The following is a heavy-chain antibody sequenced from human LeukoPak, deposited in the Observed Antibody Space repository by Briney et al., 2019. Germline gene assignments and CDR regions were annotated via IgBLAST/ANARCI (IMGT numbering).Heavy chain of an antibody. CDR3: AKDSDYVWGSYRLFDY. CDR2: IRSSSNII. V-gene: IGHV3-48*04. D-gene: IGHD3-16*02. CDR1: GFTFSSYS. Sequence: GGSLRLSCAASGFTFSSYSMNWVRQAPGKGLEWVSYIRSSSNIIYYADSVKGRFTISRDNTKNSLYLQMNRLRAEDTAVYYCAKDSDYVWGSYRLFDYWGRGTLVTVSS. J-gene: IGHJ4*02.